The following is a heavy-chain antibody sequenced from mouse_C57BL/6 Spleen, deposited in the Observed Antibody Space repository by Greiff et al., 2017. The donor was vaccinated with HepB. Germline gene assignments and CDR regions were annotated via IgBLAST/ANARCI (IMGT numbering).Heavy chain of an antibody. Sequence: VQLQQPGAELVRPGTSVKLSCKASGYTFTSYWMHWVKQRPGQGLEWIGVIDPSDSYTNYNQKFKGKATLTVDTSSSTAYMQLSSLTSEDSAVYYCARDYGSSPPYAMDYWGQGTSVTVSS. CDR1: GYTFTSYW. V-gene: IGHV1-59*01. CDR2: IDPSDSYT. D-gene: IGHD1-1*01. CDR3: ARDYGSSPPYAMDY. J-gene: IGHJ4*01.